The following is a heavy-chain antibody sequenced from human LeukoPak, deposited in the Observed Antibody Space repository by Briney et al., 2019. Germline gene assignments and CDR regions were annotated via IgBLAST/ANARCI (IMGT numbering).Heavy chain of an antibody. D-gene: IGHD3-16*01. Sequence: PGGSLRLSCAASGFTFSSYGMHWVRQAAGKGLGWLAFIRYDGSNKYYADSVKGRFTISRDNSKNTLYLQMNSLRAEDTAVYYCAKDPYRKNYVWGSPTPAEYFQHWGQGTLVTVYS. V-gene: IGHV3-30*02. CDR1: GFTFSSYG. CDR2: IRYDGSNK. J-gene: IGHJ1*01. CDR3: AKDPYRKNYVWGSPTPAEYFQH.